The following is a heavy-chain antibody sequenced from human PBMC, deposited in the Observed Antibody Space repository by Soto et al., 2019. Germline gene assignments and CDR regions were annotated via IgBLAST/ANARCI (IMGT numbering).Heavy chain of an antibody. D-gene: IGHD1-26*01. J-gene: IGHJ4*02. CDR3: AKESGRGYFDY. Sequence: QVQLVESGGGVVQPGRSLRLSCAASGFTFSSYGMHWVRQAPGKGLEWVAVISYDGSNKYYADSVKGRFTISRDNSKNTLYLQMNSLRAEDTAVYYCAKESGRGYFDYWGQGTLVTVSS. V-gene: IGHV3-30*18. CDR1: GFTFSSYG. CDR2: ISYDGSNK.